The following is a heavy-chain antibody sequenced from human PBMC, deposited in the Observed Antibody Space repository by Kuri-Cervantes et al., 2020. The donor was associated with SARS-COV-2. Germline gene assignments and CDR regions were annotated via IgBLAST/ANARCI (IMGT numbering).Heavy chain of an antibody. Sequence: SLKISCAASGFTFDDYAMHWVRQVPGKGLEWVSGISWNSGSIGYADSVKGRFTISRDNAKNSLYLQMNSLRAEDTAVYYCAGTFMGYYYYMDVWGKGTTVTVSS. V-gene: IGHV3-9*01. CDR3: AGTFMGYYYYMDV. CDR2: ISWNSGSI. D-gene: IGHD3-3*02. J-gene: IGHJ6*03. CDR1: GFTFDDYA.